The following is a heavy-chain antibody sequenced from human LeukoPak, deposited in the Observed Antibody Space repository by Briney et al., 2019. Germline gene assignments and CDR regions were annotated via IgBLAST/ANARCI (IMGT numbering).Heavy chain of an antibody. CDR2: INPNSGGT. CDR1: GYTFTKYA. Sequence: ASVKVSCKASGYTFTKYAVNWVRQAPGQGLEWMGWINPNSGGTHYAQKFQGRVTMTRDTSISTAYMELSRLRSDDTAVYYCARDLKDSSGFVFDYWGQGTLVTVSS. CDR3: ARDLKDSSGFVFDY. V-gene: IGHV1-2*02. D-gene: IGHD6-19*01. J-gene: IGHJ4*02.